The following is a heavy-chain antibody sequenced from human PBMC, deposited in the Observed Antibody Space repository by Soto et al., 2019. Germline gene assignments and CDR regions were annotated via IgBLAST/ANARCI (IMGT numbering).Heavy chain of an antibody. Sequence: PGGSLRLSCAASGLTFSNAWMSWVRQAPGKGLDWVGRIKSKADGGTTDHAAPVKGRFTISRDDSKNTLYLQMTSLKTEDTAVYYCTTDLLLWFGELSGPFDYWGQGTLVTVSS. CDR1: GLTFSNAW. V-gene: IGHV3-15*01. CDR2: IKSKADGGTT. CDR3: TTDLLLWFGELSGPFDY. D-gene: IGHD3-10*01. J-gene: IGHJ4*02.